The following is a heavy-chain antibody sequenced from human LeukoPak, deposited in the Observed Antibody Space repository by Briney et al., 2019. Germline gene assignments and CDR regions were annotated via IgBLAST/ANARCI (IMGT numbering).Heavy chain of an antibody. CDR2: ISYDGSNK. Sequence: GGSLRLSCAASGFTFSSYGMHWVRQAPGKGLEWVAVISYDGSNKYYADSVKGRFTISRDNSKNTLYLQMNSLRAEDTAVYYCAREDKLLWFGELSRGAFDIWGQGTMVTVSS. J-gene: IGHJ3*02. D-gene: IGHD3-10*01. V-gene: IGHV3-30*03. CDR3: AREDKLLWFGELSRGAFDI. CDR1: GFTFSSYG.